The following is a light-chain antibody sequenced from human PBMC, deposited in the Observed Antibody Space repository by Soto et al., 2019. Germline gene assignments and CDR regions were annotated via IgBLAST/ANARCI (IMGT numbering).Light chain of an antibody. J-gene: IGLJ2*01. CDR2: STN. CDR1: SSNIKSNY. CDR3: SAWDDSLSGHVV. V-gene: IGLV1-47*02. Sequence: QSVPTQPPSASGTPGQRVTISCSGSSSNIKSNYVYWYQQLPGTAPKLLIYSTNQRPSGVPDRFSGSKSGTSASLAISGLRSEDEADYYCSAWDDSLSGHVVFGGGTKLTVL.